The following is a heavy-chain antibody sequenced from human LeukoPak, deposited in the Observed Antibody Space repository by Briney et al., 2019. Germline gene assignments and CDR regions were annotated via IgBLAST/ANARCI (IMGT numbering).Heavy chain of an antibody. CDR2: IYYSGST. D-gene: IGHD3-9*01. J-gene: IGHJ4*02. CDR3: ARHFSGILTGYYNYFDY. CDR1: GGSISSYY. Sequence: SETLSLTCTVSGGSISSYYWSWIRQPPGKGLEWIGYIYYSGSTNYNPSLKSRVPISVDTSKNQFSLKLSSMTAADTAVYYCARHFSGILTGYYNYFDYWGQGTLVTVSS. V-gene: IGHV4-59*08.